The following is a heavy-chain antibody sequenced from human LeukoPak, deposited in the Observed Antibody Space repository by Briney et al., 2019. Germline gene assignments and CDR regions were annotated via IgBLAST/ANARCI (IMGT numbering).Heavy chain of an antibody. V-gene: IGHV4-34*01. D-gene: IGHD3-10*01. Sequence: SGTLSLTCAVYGGSFSGYYWSWIRQPPGKGLEWIGEINHSGSTNYNPSLKSRVTISVDTSKNQFSLKLSSVTAADTAVYYCARPRPDYGSGFHWFDPWGQGTLVTVSS. CDR1: GGSFSGYY. J-gene: IGHJ5*02. CDR3: ARPRPDYGSGFHWFDP. CDR2: INHSGST.